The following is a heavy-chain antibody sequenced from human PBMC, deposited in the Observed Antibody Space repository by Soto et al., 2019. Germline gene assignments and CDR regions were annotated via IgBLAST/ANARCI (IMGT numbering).Heavy chain of an antibody. CDR2: ISYDGSNK. CDR1: GFTFSSYA. D-gene: IGHD1-1*01. CDR3: ARGDRFRGIPPHYYYVIDV. V-gene: IGHV3-30-3*01. Sequence: QVQLVESGGGVVQPGRSLRLSCAASGFTFSSYAMHWVRQAPGKGLEWVAVISYDGSNKYYADSVKGRFTISRDNSKDTLYLQMNSLRAEDTAVYYCARGDRFRGIPPHYYYVIDVWGQGTTVTVSS. J-gene: IGHJ6*02.